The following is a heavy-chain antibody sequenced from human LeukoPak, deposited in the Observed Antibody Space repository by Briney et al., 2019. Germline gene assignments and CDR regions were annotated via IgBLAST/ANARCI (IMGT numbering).Heavy chain of an antibody. V-gene: IGHV3-9*01. CDR3: ARDNRRDGYNWSGDY. Sequence: PGGSLRLSCAASGFTFDDYAMHWVRQAPGKGLERVSGISWNSGSIGYADSVKGRFTISRDNAKNSLYLQMNSLRAEDTAVYYCARDNRRDGYNWSGDYWGQGTLVAVSS. J-gene: IGHJ4*02. CDR1: GFTFDDYA. D-gene: IGHD5-24*01. CDR2: ISWNSGSI.